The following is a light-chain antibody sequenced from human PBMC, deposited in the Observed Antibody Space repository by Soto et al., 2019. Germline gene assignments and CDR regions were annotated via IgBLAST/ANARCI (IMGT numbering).Light chain of an antibody. V-gene: IGKV3-11*01. CDR1: QTINNY. Sequence: EIVLTQSPATLSLSPGERASLSCRASQTINNYLAWYQQKPGQAPRLLISDASNRATGIPDRFSGSGSGTDFTLTSSSLEPEDFAVYYCQLRRNWSFTVGGGTKVEI. J-gene: IGKJ4*01. CDR3: QLRRNWSFT. CDR2: DAS.